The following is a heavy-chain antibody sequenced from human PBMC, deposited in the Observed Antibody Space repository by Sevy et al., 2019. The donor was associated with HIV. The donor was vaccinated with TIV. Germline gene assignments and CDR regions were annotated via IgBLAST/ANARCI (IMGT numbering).Heavy chain of an antibody. D-gene: IGHD6-19*01. J-gene: IGHJ6*02. V-gene: IGHV3-72*01. CDR2: SRNKANSYTT. CDR1: GFTFSDHY. CDR3: TRALIVVAGFFRYYHGMDV. Sequence: GGSLRLSCAASGFTFSDHYMDWVRQAPGKGLEWIGRSRNKANSYTTECAASVKGRFTISRDESKNSLYLQMNSLKSEDTAIYYCTRALIVVAGFFRYYHGMDVWGQGTTVTVSS.